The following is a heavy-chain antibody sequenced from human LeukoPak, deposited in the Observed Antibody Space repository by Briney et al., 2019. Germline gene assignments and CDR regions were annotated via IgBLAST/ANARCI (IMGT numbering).Heavy chain of an antibody. CDR3: ARAYSSSWYWNWFDP. CDR1: GGSFSGYY. Sequence: PSETLSLTCAVYGGSFSGYYWSWIRQPPGKGLEWIGEINHSGSTNYNPSLKSRVTVSLDMSKNQFSLKLNSVTAADTALYYCARAYSSSWYWNWFDPWGQGTLVTVSS. V-gene: IGHV4-34*01. CDR2: INHSGST. D-gene: IGHD6-13*01. J-gene: IGHJ5*02.